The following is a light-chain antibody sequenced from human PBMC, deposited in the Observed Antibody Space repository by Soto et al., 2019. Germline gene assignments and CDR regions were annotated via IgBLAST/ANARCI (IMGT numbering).Light chain of an antibody. Sequence: EIVLTQSPGTLSLSPGERATLSCRASQSVSSSYLAWYQQKPGQSPRLLIFGASSRATGTPDRFSGSGSGTDFTLTISRLEPEDFAVYYCQQYDTSHRTFGQGTTVEIK. CDR3: QQYDTSHRT. J-gene: IGKJ1*01. V-gene: IGKV3-20*01. CDR1: QSVSSSY. CDR2: GAS.